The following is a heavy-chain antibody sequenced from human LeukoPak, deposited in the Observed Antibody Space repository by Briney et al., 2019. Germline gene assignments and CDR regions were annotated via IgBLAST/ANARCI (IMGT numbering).Heavy chain of an antibody. CDR1: GGSISSGSYY. Sequence: PSETPSLTCTVSGGSISSGSYYWSWIRQPAGKGLEWIGRIYTSGSTNYNPSLKSRVTISVDTSKNQFSLKLSSVTAADTAVYYCAREGYSSSWSYYYYYYMDVWGKGTTVTISS. J-gene: IGHJ6*03. CDR2: IYTSGST. CDR3: AREGYSSSWSYYYYYYMDV. D-gene: IGHD6-13*01. V-gene: IGHV4-61*02.